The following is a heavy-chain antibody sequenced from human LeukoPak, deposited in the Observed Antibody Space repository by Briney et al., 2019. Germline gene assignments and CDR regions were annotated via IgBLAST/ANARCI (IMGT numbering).Heavy chain of an antibody. D-gene: IGHD3-22*01. CDR2: IYTSGST. CDR3: ARGPMYYYDSSGYYFGASGYFDY. V-gene: IGHV4-4*07. Sequence: SETLSLTCTVSGGSISSYYWSWIRQPAGKGLEWIGRIYTSGSTNYNPSLKSRVTMSVDTSKNQFSLKLSSVTAADTAVYYCARGPMYYYDSSGYYFGASGYFDYWGQGTLVTVSS. CDR1: GGSISSYY. J-gene: IGHJ4*02.